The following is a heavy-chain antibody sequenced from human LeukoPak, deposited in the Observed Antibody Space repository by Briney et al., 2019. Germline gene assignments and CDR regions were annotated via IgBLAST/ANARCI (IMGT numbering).Heavy chain of an antibody. CDR2: IIPIFGTA. J-gene: IGHJ3*02. D-gene: IGHD6-13*01. Sequence: GASVKVSCKASGGTFSSYAISWVRQAPGQGLEWMGRIIPIFGTANYAQKFQGRVTITADESTSTAYMELSSLRSEDTAVYYCATGVSSSWSDAFDIWGQGTMVTVSS. V-gene: IGHV1-69*13. CDR1: GGTFSSYA. CDR3: ATGVSSSWSDAFDI.